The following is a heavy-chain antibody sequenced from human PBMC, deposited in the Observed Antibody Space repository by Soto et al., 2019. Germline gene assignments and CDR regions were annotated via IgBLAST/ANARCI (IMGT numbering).Heavy chain of an antibody. CDR3: AKEGCSGGSCYSGAFDI. J-gene: IGHJ3*02. CDR2: ISYDGSNK. Sequence: QVQLVESGGGVVQPGRSLRLSCAASGFTFSSYGMHWVRQAPGKGLEWVAVISYDGSNKYYADSVKGRFTISRDNSKNTLYLQMNSLRAEGTGVYYCAKEGCSGGSCYSGAFDIWGQGTMVTVSS. V-gene: IGHV3-30*18. D-gene: IGHD2-15*01. CDR1: GFTFSSYG.